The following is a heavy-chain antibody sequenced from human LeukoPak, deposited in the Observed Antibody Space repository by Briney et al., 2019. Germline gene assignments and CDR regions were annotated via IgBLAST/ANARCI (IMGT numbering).Heavy chain of an antibody. Sequence: GGSLRLSCSASGFTFTRHGMHWVRQAPGKGLEWVAVIWYDGSDKYYTDSVKGRFTISRDNSRNTLYLQTNSLRVEDTAIYYCARDITSHYFDYCGQGALVTVSS. J-gene: IGHJ4*02. V-gene: IGHV3-33*01. CDR2: IWYDGSDK. D-gene: IGHD1-14*01. CDR3: ARDITSHYFDY. CDR1: GFTFTRHG.